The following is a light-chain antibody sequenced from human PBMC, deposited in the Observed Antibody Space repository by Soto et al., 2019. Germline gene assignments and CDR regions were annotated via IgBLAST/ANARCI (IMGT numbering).Light chain of an antibody. Sequence: QAVLTQPPSVSGAPGQRVTISCTGTSSNTGAGYDVHWYQQHPGTAPKYLIYSNNNRPSGVPDRFSGSKSGTSASLAISGLQAEDEADYYCAAWDDSLNGLYVFGTGTKLTVL. CDR2: SNN. CDR3: AAWDDSLNGLYV. V-gene: IGLV1-40*01. CDR1: SSNTGAGYD. J-gene: IGLJ1*01.